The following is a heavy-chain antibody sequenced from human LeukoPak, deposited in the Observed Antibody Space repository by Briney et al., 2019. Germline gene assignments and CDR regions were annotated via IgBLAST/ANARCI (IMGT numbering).Heavy chain of an antibody. CDR3: AELGITMIGGV. Sequence: GGSLRLSCAASGFTFSSYAMSWVRQAPGKGLEWVSTISGNGGSTYYADSVKGRFTISRDNSKNTLYLQMNSLRAEDTAVYYCAELGITMIGGVWGKGTTVTISS. CDR2: ISGNGGST. V-gene: IGHV3-23*01. D-gene: IGHD3-10*02. CDR1: GFTFSSYA. J-gene: IGHJ6*04.